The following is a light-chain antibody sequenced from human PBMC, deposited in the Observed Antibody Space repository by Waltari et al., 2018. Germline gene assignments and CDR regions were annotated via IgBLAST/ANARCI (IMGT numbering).Light chain of an antibody. V-gene: IGKV3-20*01. CDR1: QSVSSF. J-gene: IGKJ1*01. Sequence: EVVLTQSPGTLSLSPGERATLACRASQSVSSFLAWYQQKPGQAPRLLIYHASNRATGIPDRFSGSGSGTYFSLTISRLEPEDFAVYYCQNHERLPATFGQGTKVEI. CDR2: HAS. CDR3: QNHERLPAT.